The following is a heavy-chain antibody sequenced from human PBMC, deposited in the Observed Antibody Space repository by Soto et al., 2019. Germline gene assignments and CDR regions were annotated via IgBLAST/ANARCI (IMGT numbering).Heavy chain of an antibody. CDR2: INHSGST. V-gene: IGHV4-34*01. CDR3: ARGPWFGELFYWFDP. CDR1: GGSFSGYY. J-gene: IGHJ5*02. D-gene: IGHD3-10*01. Sequence: PSETLSLTCAVYGGSFSGYYWSWIRQPPGKGLEWIGEINHSGSTNYNPSLKSRVTISVDTSKNQFSLKLSSVTAADTAVYYCARGPWFGELFYWFDPWGQGTRVTVSS.